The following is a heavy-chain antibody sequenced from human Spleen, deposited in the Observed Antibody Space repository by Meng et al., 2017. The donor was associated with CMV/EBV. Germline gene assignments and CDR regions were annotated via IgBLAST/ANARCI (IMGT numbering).Heavy chain of an antibody. CDR3: ARRAGP. Sequence: GESLKISCKASGYKFRYHWIGWVRQMPGKGLEFMGIIYPGDSDTTYSPSFQGQVTISVDMSISTAYLQWNNLKAPDTAMYYCARRAGPWGQGTLVTVSS. CDR1: GYKFRYHW. J-gene: IGHJ5*02. V-gene: IGHV5-51*01. CDR2: IYPGDSDT.